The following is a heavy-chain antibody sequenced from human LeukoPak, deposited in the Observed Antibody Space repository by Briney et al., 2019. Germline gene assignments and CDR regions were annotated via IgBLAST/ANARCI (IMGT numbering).Heavy chain of an antibody. CDR2: IWYDGSNK. CDR1: GFTFSGYG. Sequence: QPGTSLRLSCGASGFTFSGYGMHWVRQAPGKGLEWVAVIWYDGSNKYYADSVQGRFTISRDNSKNTLSLQMNSLRAEDTAVYYCARDIFTSTRWYLNWFDPWGQGTLVTVSS. CDR3: ARDIFTSTRWYLNWFDP. J-gene: IGHJ5*02. D-gene: IGHD4-23*01. V-gene: IGHV3-33*01.